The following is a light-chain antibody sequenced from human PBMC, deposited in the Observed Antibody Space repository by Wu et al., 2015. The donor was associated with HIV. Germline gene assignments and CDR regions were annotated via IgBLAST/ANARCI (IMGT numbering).Light chain of an antibody. Sequence: EVVMTQSPDTLSVSPGEKATLSCRASQSVSSGYLAWYQQKSGQAPRLLIYGASTRATGVPARFSASGSETDFTLTIDSMQSEDFAVYYCQQYNKWPRTFGQGTKVEVK. CDR2: GAS. CDR1: QSVSSGY. V-gene: IGKV3-15*01. J-gene: IGKJ1*01. CDR3: QQYNKWPRT.